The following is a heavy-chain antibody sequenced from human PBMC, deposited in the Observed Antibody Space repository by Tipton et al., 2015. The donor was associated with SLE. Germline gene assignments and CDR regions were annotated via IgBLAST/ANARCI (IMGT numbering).Heavy chain of an antibody. Sequence: TLSLTCTVSGGSISSSSYYWGWIRQPPGKGLEWIGSIYYSGSTYYNPSLKSRVTISVDTSKNQFSLKLSSVTAADTAVYYCARHSGGRDLPFDYWGQGTLVTVSS. CDR3: ARHSGGRDLPFDY. CDR2: IYYSGST. V-gene: IGHV4-39*01. J-gene: IGHJ4*02. D-gene: IGHD3-16*01. CDR1: GGSISSSSYY.